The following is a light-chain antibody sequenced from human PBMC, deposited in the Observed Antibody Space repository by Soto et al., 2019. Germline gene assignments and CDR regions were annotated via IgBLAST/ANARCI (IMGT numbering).Light chain of an antibody. CDR3: AAWDDSLNGWV. Sequence: QSVLTQPPSASGTPGQRVTISCSGSSSNIGSNTVNWYQQLPGTAPKLLIYTNNRRPSGVPARLSGSKSGTSASLAISGLQSEDEADYYCAAWDDSLNGWVFGGGTKLTVL. CDR2: TNN. V-gene: IGLV1-44*01. CDR1: SSNIGSNT. J-gene: IGLJ3*02.